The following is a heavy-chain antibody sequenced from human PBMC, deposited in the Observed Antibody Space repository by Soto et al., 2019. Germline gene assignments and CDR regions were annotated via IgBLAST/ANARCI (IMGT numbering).Heavy chain of an antibody. CDR2: INPSGVST. CDR1: GYTLTNYY. J-gene: IGHJ4*02. V-gene: IGHV1-46*01. Sequence: ASVKVSCKASGYTLTNYYIHWVRQAPGQGLEWMGIINPSGVSTIYAPKFQGRVTMTRDTSTSTLYMELSSLRSDDTAVYYCARGGGVTANIFPFDYWGQGTQVTVYS. D-gene: IGHD2-21*02. CDR3: ARGGGVTANIFPFDY.